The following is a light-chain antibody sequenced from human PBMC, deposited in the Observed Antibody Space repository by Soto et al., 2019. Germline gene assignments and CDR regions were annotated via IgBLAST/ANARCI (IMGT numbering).Light chain of an antibody. CDR3: QQRSNWPAALT. V-gene: IGKV3-11*01. Sequence: EIVLTQSPATLSLSPGKRATLSCRASQSVRSYLAWYQQKPAQAPRLLIYDASNRATGIPARFSGSGSGTDFTLTISSLEPEDFAVYYCQQRSNWPAALTFGGGTKVEIK. CDR2: DAS. CDR1: QSVRSY. J-gene: IGKJ4*01.